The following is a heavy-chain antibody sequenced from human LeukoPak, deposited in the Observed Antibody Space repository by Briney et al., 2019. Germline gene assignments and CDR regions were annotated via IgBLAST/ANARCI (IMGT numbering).Heavy chain of an antibody. Sequence: SETLSLTCTVSGGSISGYYWSWIRQHPGKGLEWIGYIYYTGSTNYNPSLKSRVTISVDTSKNQFSLKLSSVTAADTAVYYCARRGYSGYERFDYWGQGTLVTVSA. CDR3: ARRGYSGYERFDY. J-gene: IGHJ4*02. CDR2: IYYTGST. D-gene: IGHD5-12*01. CDR1: GGSISGYY. V-gene: IGHV4-59*08.